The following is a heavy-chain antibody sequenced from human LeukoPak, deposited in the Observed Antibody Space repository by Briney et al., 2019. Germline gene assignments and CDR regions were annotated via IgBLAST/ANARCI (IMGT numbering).Heavy chain of an antibody. Sequence: PGGSLRLSCAVSGFTFSRYLMNWVRQAPGKGLEWLSSINEDGSEKHNVDSVEGRFTVSRDNGENSVFLQMNSLKVEDAAVYYCARGLRTAAGLDYWGQGTLVIASS. CDR2: INEDGSEK. D-gene: IGHD6-13*01. CDR3: ARGLRTAAGLDY. V-gene: IGHV3-7*04. J-gene: IGHJ4*02. CDR1: GFTFSRYL.